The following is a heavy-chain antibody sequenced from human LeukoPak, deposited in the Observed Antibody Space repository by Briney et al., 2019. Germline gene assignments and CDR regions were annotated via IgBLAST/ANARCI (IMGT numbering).Heavy chain of an antibody. V-gene: IGHV4-30-2*01. D-gene: IGHD3-9*01. CDR2: IYHSGST. CDR1: GGSISSGGYS. CDR3: ARGVPDILTGNDAFDI. J-gene: IGHJ3*02. Sequence: PSQTLSLTCAVSGGSISSGGYSWSWIRQPPGKGLEWIGYIYHSGSTYYNPSLKSRVTISVDRSKNQFSLKLSSVTAADTAVYYCARGVPDILTGNDAFDIWGQGTMVTVSS.